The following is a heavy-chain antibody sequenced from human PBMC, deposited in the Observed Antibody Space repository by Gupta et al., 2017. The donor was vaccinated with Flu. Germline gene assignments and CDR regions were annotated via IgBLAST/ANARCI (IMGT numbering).Heavy chain of an antibody. J-gene: IGHJ6*02. Sequence: QVDLVQSGPEVKTPGSSVKVSCKASGGTFSNHAVSWLPPAPGQGLEWMGGIIPMFGTVKYAQNFQGRVTITADDSTSTASMELSNLRSEDTAMYHCATGLTNPDHFSVAGGTHDNYYYGMDVWGQGTTVTVS. CDR2: IIPMFGTV. CDR1: GGTFSNHA. D-gene: IGHD6-13*01. CDR3: ATGLTNPDHFSVAGGTHDNYYYGMDV. V-gene: IGHV1-69*01.